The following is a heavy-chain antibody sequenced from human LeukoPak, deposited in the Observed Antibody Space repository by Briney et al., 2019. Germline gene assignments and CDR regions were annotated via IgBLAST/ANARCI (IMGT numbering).Heavy chain of an antibody. CDR1: GFTFSSYW. Sequence: GGSLRLSCAASGFTFSSYWMSWVRQAPGKGLEWVSVIYSGGSTSYADSVKGRFTISRDNSKNTLYLQINSLRAEDTAVYYCASRSPGIAAAGTFFGSWGQGTLVTVSS. V-gene: IGHV3-53*01. D-gene: IGHD6-13*01. CDR2: IYSGGST. J-gene: IGHJ4*02. CDR3: ASRSPGIAAAGTFFGS.